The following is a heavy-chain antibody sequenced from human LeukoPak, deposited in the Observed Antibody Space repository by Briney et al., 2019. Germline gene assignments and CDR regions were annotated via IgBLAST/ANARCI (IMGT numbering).Heavy chain of an antibody. CDR2: INWNGGST. V-gene: IGHV3-20*03. Sequence: GGSLRLSYAASGFTFDDYGMSWVRQAPGKGLEWVSGINWNGGSTGYADSVKGRFTISRDNAKNSLYLQMNSLRAEDTALYYCARRGEGNDAFDIWGQGTMVTVSS. CDR3: ARRGEGNDAFDI. CDR1: GFTFDDYG. J-gene: IGHJ3*02. D-gene: IGHD3-10*01.